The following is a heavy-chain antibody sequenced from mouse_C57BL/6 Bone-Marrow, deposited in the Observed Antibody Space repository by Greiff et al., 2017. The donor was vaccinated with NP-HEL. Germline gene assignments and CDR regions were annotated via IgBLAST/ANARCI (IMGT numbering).Heavy chain of an antibody. CDR1: GYTFTDYY. Sequence: EVKLQQSGPELVKPGASVKISCKASGYTFTDYYMNWVKQSHGKSLEWIGDINPNNGGTSYNQKFKGKATLTVDKSSSTAYMELRSLTSEDSAVYYCARFTTVVAKAMDYWGQGTSVTVSS. CDR3: ARFTTVVAKAMDY. V-gene: IGHV1-26*01. CDR2: INPNNGGT. D-gene: IGHD1-1*01. J-gene: IGHJ4*01.